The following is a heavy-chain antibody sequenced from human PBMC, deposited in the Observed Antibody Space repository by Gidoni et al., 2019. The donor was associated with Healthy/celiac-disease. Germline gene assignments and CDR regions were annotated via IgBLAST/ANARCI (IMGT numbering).Heavy chain of an antibody. CDR3: ARGHTIFGVVGI. D-gene: IGHD3-3*01. V-gene: IGHV1-8*01. CDR2: MNPNSSNT. J-gene: IGHJ4*02. Sequence: QVQLVQSGAEVKKPGASVKVSCKASGYTFTSYDINWVRQATGQGLEWMGWMNPNSSNTGEAQKFQGRVTMTRNTSISTAYMELSSLRSEDTAVYYCARGHTIFGVVGIWGQGTLVTVSS. CDR1: GYTFTSYD.